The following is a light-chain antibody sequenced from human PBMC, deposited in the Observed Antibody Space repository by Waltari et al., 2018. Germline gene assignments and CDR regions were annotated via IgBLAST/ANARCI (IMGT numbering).Light chain of an antibody. Sequence: QSALTQPPSASGSPGQSVTISCTGPSTDVAKSVAWYQQRPGKAPRRLIYEVTRRPSGVPERFSGSRSGNTASLTVSGLQDDDEGDYYCSSYVGSDDLVIGGGTRLAVI. CDR1: STDVAKS. V-gene: IGLV2-8*01. CDR3: SSYVGSDDLV. J-gene: IGLJ2*01. CDR2: EVT.